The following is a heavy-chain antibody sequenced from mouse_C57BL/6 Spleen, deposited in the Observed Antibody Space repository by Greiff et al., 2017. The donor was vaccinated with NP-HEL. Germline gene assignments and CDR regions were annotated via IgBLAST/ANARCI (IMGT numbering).Heavy chain of an antibody. Sequence: EVKLMESGGGLVQPGGSLKLSCAASGFTFSDYYMYWVRQTPEKRLEWVAYISNGGGSTYYPDTVKGRFTISRDTAKNTLYLQMSRLKSEDTAMYYCARHEARRGFAYWGQGTLVTVSA. J-gene: IGHJ3*01. CDR2: ISNGGGST. V-gene: IGHV5-12*01. CDR3: ARHEARRGFAY. D-gene: IGHD3-1*01. CDR1: GFTFSDYY.